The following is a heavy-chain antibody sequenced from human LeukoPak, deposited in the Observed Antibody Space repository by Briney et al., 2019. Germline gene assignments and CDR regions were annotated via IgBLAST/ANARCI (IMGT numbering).Heavy chain of an antibody. J-gene: IGHJ4*02. V-gene: IGHV3-7*01. CDR2: IKPDGSAQ. Sequence: GGSLRLSCAASGFTFSSCAMSWVRHVPGRGLDWVANIKPDGSAQYYAASVKGRFTVSRDNAKNSVYLQMNSLRAEDTAVYYCARANNSSWHNWGQGTLVTVSA. CDR1: GFTFSSCA. D-gene: IGHD6-13*01. CDR3: ARANNSSWHN.